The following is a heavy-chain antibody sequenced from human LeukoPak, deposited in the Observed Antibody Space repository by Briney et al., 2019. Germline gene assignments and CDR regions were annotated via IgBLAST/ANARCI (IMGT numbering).Heavy chain of an antibody. Sequence: PSQTLSLTCTVPGGSISSGSYYWSWIRQPAGKGLEWIGRIYTSGSTNYNPSLKSRVTISVDTSKNQFSLKLSSVTAADTAVYYCAGGGRADDYWGQGTLVTVSS. CDR3: AGGGRADDY. D-gene: IGHD3-16*01. V-gene: IGHV4-61*02. J-gene: IGHJ4*02. CDR2: IYTSGST. CDR1: GGSISSGSYY.